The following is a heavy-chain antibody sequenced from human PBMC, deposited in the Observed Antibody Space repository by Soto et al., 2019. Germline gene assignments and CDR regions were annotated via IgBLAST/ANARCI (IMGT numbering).Heavy chain of an antibody. CDR2: ISYDGSNK. J-gene: IGHJ4*02. CDR3: FGSGSPTPY. D-gene: IGHD3-10*01. V-gene: IGHV3-30*03. Sequence: QVQLVESGGGVVQPGRSLRLSCAASGFTFSNYGMNWVRQAPGKGLEWVALISYDGSNKYYVDSVKGRFTISRDNSKNTVYLQMNSLRAEDTAVYYCFGSGSPTPYWGQGTLVTVSS. CDR1: GFTFSNYG.